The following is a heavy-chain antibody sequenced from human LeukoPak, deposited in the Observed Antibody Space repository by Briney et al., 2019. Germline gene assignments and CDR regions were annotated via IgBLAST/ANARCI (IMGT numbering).Heavy chain of an antibody. CDR2: IKQDGSEK. CDR3: ARDATVTPPFDY. J-gene: IGHJ4*02. V-gene: IGHV3-7*01. Sequence: QAGGSLRLSCAASGFTFSIYWMSWVRQAPGKGLEWVANIKQDGSEKYYVDSVKGRFTISRDNAKNSLYLQMNSLRAEDTAVYYCARDATVTPPFDYWGQGTLVTVSS. CDR1: GFTFSIYW. D-gene: IGHD4-17*01.